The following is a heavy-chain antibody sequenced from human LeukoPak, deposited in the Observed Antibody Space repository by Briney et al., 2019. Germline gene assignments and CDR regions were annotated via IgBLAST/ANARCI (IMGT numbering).Heavy chain of an antibody. CDR3: ARVFSSGYSDY. CDR2: INQDGSQK. D-gene: IGHD3-22*01. CDR1: GFTFSTYW. J-gene: IGHJ4*02. V-gene: IGHV3-7*01. Sequence: PGGSLRLSCTASGFTFSTYWMTWVRQAPGKGLEWVANINQDGSQKYHVDSVKGRFTISRDNAKNSLHLQMNSLRAEDTAVYYFARVFSSGYSDYWGQGTLVTVSS.